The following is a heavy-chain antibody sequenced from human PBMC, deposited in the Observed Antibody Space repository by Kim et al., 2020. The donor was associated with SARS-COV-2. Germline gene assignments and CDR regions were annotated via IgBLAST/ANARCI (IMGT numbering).Heavy chain of an antibody. Sequence: GGSLRLSCAASGFTFSSYAMSWVRQAPGKGLGWVSAISGSGGSTDYVDSVKGRFTMSRDNSKNTLYLQMNSLRAEDTAVYYCAKASYYYGSGSYLDYFDYWGQGTLVTVSS. CDR1: GFTFSSYA. CDR3: AKASYYYGSGSYLDYFDY. J-gene: IGHJ4*02. V-gene: IGHV3-23*01. D-gene: IGHD3-10*01. CDR2: ISGSGGST.